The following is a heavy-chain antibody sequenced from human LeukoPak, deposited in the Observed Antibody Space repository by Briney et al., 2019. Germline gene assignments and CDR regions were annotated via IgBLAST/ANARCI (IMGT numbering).Heavy chain of an antibody. D-gene: IGHD6-6*01. CDR3: ARDVIAARHGNWYFDL. J-gene: IGHJ2*01. V-gene: IGHV4-38-2*02. CDR1: GYSISSGYY. Sequence: SETLSLTCAVSGYSISSGYYWGWIRQPPGKGLEWIGSIYHSGSTYYNPSLKSRVTISVDTSKNQFSLKLSSVTAADTAVYYCARDVIAARHGNWYFDLWGRGTLVTVSS. CDR2: IYHSGST.